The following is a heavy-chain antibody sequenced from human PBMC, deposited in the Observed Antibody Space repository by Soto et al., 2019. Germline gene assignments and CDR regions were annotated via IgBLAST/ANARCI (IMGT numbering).Heavy chain of an antibody. D-gene: IGHD6-19*01. Sequence: HPGGSLRLSCAASGFTFSSYGMHWVRQAPGKGLEWVAVISYDGSNKYYADSVKGRFTISRDNSKNTLYLQMNSLRAEDTAVYYCAKDRSGSFFTRYYYGMDVWGQGTTVTVSS. CDR2: ISYDGSNK. CDR1: GFTFSSYG. CDR3: AKDRSGSFFTRYYYGMDV. V-gene: IGHV3-30*18. J-gene: IGHJ6*02.